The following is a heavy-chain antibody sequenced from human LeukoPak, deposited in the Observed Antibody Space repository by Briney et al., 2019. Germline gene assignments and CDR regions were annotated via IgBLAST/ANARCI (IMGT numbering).Heavy chain of an antibody. CDR2: ISSSSSSI. Sequence: GGSLRLSCAASGFTFSSYSMNWVRQAPGKGLEWVSYISSSSSSIYYADSVKGRFTISRDNAKNSLFLQMNSLRDEDTAVYYCARDKSGYSGGWYLFDYWGQETLATVSS. D-gene: IGHD6-19*01. J-gene: IGHJ4*02. V-gene: IGHV3-48*02. CDR1: GFTFSSYS. CDR3: ARDKSGYSGGWYLFDY.